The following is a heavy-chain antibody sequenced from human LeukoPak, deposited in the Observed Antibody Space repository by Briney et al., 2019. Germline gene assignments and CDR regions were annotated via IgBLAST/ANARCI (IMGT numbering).Heavy chain of an antibody. Sequence: SSETLSLTCTVSGGSISSYYWSWIRQPPGKGLEWIGYIYYSGSTNYNPSLKSRVTISVDTSKNQFSLKLSSVTAADTAVYYCARDDGGQYTTPFDYWGQGTLVTVSS. J-gene: IGHJ4*02. V-gene: IGHV4-59*01. CDR2: IYYSGST. CDR1: GGSISSYY. D-gene: IGHD2-2*02. CDR3: ARDDGGQYTTPFDY.